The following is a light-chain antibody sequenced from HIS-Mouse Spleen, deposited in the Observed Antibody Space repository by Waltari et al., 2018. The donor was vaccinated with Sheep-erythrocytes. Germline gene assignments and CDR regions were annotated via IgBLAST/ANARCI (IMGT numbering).Light chain of an antibody. Sequence: SYELTQPPSVSVSPGQTASITCSGDKLGDKYACWYQQKPGQSPVLVIYQDSKRPSGIPGRFSGSNSGNTATLTISGLQAEDEADYYCSSYTSSSTLVVFGGGTKLTVL. CDR2: QDS. J-gene: IGLJ2*01. V-gene: IGLV3-1*01. CDR3: SSYTSSSTLVV. CDR1: KLGDKY.